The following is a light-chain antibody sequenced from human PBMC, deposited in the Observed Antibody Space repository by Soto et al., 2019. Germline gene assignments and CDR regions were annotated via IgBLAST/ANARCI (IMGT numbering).Light chain of an antibody. CDR3: CSYAGTYTYV. CDR2: DVT. Sequence: QSALTQPRSVSGSPGQSVTISCTGTYSDVGLYDYLSWYQQHPGKAPKLIISDVTKRPSGVPDRFSGSKSGNTASLTISGLQAEDGADYYCCSYAGTYTYVFGSGTKVTVL. CDR1: YSDVGLYDY. V-gene: IGLV2-11*01. J-gene: IGLJ1*01.